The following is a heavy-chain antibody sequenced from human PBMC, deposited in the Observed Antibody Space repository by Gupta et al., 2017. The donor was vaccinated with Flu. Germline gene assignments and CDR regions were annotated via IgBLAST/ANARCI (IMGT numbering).Heavy chain of an antibody. CDR3: ARVFSGSDY. J-gene: IGHJ4*02. V-gene: IGHV3-21*06. CDR2: ISSTGSHV. D-gene: IGHD3-22*01. CDR1: GFTFNAYS. Sequence: EVQLVESGGGLVKPGGSLRLSCAASGFTFNAYSMNWVRQAPGKGLEWISFISSTGSHVYYADSVKGRFTISRDNAKNSLFLQIDSLRAEDTAVYYCARVFSGSDYWGQGTLVTVSS.